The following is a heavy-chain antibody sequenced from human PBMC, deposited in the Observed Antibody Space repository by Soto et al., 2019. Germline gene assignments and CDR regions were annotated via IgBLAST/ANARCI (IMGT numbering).Heavy chain of an antibody. CDR2: ISGSGGST. CDR3: AKDRRRIAAGTPRDFDY. J-gene: IGHJ4*02. V-gene: IGHV3-23*01. CDR1: GFTFSSYA. D-gene: IGHD6-13*01. Sequence: GGSLRLSCAASGFTFSSYAMSWVRQAPGKGLEWVSAISGSGGSTYYADSVKGRFIISRDNSKNTLYLQMNSLRAEDTAVYYCAKDRRRIAAGTPRDFDYWGQGTLVTVSS.